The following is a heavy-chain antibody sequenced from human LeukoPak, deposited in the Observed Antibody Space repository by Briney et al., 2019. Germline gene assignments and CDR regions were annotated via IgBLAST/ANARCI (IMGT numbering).Heavy chain of an antibody. J-gene: IGHJ4*02. CDR1: GYTFTGYY. CDR2: INPNGGGT. Sequence: ASVKVSCKASGYTFTGYYMHWVRQAPGQGLEWMGWINPNGGGTNYAQKFQGRVTLTRDTSISTAYMEVSRLESDDTAVYYWARENNSGWYRKAGFDYWGQGTLVTVAS. D-gene: IGHD6-19*01. CDR3: ARENNSGWYRKAGFDY. V-gene: IGHV1-2*02.